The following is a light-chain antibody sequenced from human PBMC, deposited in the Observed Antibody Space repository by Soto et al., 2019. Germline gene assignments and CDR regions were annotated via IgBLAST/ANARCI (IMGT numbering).Light chain of an antibody. CDR3: QHYNSYSEA. J-gene: IGKJ1*01. Sequence: DIQMTQSPSTLSGSVGDRVTITCRASQTISSWLAWYQQKPGKAPKLLIYKASTLKSGVPSRFSGSGSGTEFTLTISSRQPDDFATYYCQHYNSYSEAFGPGTKVELK. CDR1: QTISSW. V-gene: IGKV1-5*03. CDR2: KAS.